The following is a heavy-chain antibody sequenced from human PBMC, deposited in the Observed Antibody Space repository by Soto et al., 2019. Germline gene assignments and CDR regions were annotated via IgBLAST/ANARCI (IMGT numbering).Heavy chain of an antibody. CDR3: AKGGIKAVDSYFNYYAMDV. J-gene: IGHJ6*02. CDR2: ISGSGGST. D-gene: IGHD1-26*01. CDR1: GFTFSSYA. V-gene: IGHV3-23*01. Sequence: HPGGSLRLSCAASGFTFSSYAMSWVRRAPGKGLEWVSAISGSGGSTHYADSVKGRFTISRDNSKNTLSLQMHSLRAEDTALYYCAKGGIKAVDSYFNYYAMDVWGQGTTVTVSS.